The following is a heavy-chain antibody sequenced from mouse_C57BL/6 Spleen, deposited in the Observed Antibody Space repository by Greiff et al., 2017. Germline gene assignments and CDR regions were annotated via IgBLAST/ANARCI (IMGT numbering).Heavy chain of an antibody. CDR1: GYSITSGYY. CDR3: AREGTYGSSYDYFDY. CDR2: ISYDGSN. D-gene: IGHD1-1*01. V-gene: IGHV3-6*01. Sequence: DVKLQESGPGLVKPSQSLSLTCSVTGYSITSGYYWNWIRQFPGNKLEWMGYISYDGSNNYNPSLKNRISITRDTSKNQFFLKLNSVTTEDTATYYCAREGTYGSSYDYFDYWGQGTTLTVSS. J-gene: IGHJ2*01.